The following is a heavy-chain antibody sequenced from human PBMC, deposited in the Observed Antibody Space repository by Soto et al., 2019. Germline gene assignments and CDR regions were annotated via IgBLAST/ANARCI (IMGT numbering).Heavy chain of an antibody. CDR3: AKGPSYCSSTSCSAPLDY. J-gene: IGHJ4*02. Sequence: GGSLRLSCAASGFTFSSYGMHWVRQAPGKGLEWVAVISYDGSNKYYADSVKGRFTISRDNSKNTLYLQMNSLRAEDTAVYYCAKGPSYCSSTSCSAPLDYWGQGTLVTVSS. V-gene: IGHV3-30*18. D-gene: IGHD2-2*01. CDR1: GFTFSSYG. CDR2: ISYDGSNK.